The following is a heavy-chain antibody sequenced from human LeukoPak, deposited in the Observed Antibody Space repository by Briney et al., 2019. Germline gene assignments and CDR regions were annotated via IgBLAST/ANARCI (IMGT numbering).Heavy chain of an antibody. CDR2: IKTDGSTT. V-gene: IGHV3-74*01. CDR1: GFTFSSSW. CDR3: AKSYGSSWYFDY. Sequence: GGSLRLSCAVSGFTFSSSWMHWVRQAPGKGLVWVSHIKTDGSTTAYADSVKGRFTISRDNAKNTLYLQMNSLSANDTAVYYCAKSYGSSWYFDYWGQGTLVTVSS. J-gene: IGHJ4*02. D-gene: IGHD6-13*01.